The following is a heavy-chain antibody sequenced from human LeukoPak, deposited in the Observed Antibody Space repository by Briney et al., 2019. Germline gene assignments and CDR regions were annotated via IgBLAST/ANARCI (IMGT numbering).Heavy chain of an antibody. V-gene: IGHV4-39*01. CDR1: GGSITTTNFD. D-gene: IGHD1-26*01. CDR2: ISSSGKS. J-gene: IGHJ4*02. CDR3: ARFKGGTGFDY. Sequence: SETLSLTCAVSGGSITTTNFDWAWIRQPPGQGLEWIAAISSSGKSYYNPYLMSRVTVSVDTSKNQFSLDVTSVTATDTGLFYCARFKGGTGFDYWGRGILVIVS.